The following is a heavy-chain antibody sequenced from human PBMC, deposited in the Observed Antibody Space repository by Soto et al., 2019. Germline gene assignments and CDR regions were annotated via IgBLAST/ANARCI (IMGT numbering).Heavy chain of an antibody. CDR2: INAGNGNT. V-gene: IGHV1-3*01. D-gene: IGHD4-17*01. CDR3: ARESDYGDYALDY. J-gene: IGHJ4*02. Sequence: ASVKVSCKASGYTFTSYAMHWVRQAPGQRLEWMGWINAGNGNTKYSQKFQGRVTITRDTSASTAYMELSSLRSEDTAVYYCARESDYGDYALDYWGQGTLVTVSS. CDR1: GYTFTSYA.